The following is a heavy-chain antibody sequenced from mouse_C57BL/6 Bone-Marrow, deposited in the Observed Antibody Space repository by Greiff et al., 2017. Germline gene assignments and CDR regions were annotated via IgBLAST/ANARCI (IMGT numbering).Heavy chain of an antibody. J-gene: IGHJ3*01. CDR1: GYSITSGYY. CDR3: ARGLPRFAY. CDR2: ISYDGSN. Sequence: ESGPGLVKPSQSLSLTCSVTGYSITSGYYWNWIRQFPGNKLEWMGYISYDGSNNYNPSLKNRISITRDTSKNQFFLKLNSVTTEDTATYYCARGLPRFAYWGQGTLVTVSA. V-gene: IGHV3-6*01. D-gene: IGHD2-4*01.